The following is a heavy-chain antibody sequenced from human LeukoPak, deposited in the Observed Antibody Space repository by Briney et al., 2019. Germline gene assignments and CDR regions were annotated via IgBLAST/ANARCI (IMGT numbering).Heavy chain of an antibody. Sequence: SETLSLTCTVSGGSISSGDYYWSWIRQPPGKGLDWIGYIYYSESTYYNPSLKSRVTISADTSKNQFSLKLSSVTAADTAVYYCARTYDSSGYYFGRWFDPWGQGTLVTVSS. V-gene: IGHV4-30-4*01. CDR1: GGSISSGDYY. CDR3: ARTYDSSGYYFGRWFDP. CDR2: IYYSEST. D-gene: IGHD3-22*01. J-gene: IGHJ5*02.